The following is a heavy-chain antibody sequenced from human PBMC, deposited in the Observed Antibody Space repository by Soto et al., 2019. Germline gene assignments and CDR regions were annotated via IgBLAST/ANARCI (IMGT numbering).Heavy chain of an antibody. Sequence: QVQLVQSGAEVKKPGSSVKVSCKASGGTFSSYTISWVRQAPGQGLEWMGRIIPILGIANYAQKFQGRVTITADKSTSTAYMELSSLRSEDTAVYYCARGHNIVVVTDTNHDAFDIWGQGTMVTVSS. D-gene: IGHD2-2*01. J-gene: IGHJ3*02. CDR1: GGTFSSYT. CDR3: ARGHNIVVVTDTNHDAFDI. V-gene: IGHV1-69*02. CDR2: IIPILGIA.